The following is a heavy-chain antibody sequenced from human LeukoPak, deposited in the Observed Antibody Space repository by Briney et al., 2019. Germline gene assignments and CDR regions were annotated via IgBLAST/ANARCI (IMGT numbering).Heavy chain of an antibody. Sequence: GGSLRLSCAASRFTFSDYYMSWIRQAPGKGLEWVSYTSNSSSYTNYAYSVTGRFTISRDNARNSLYLQMNSLRAEDTAVYFCARDCSSTSCYWDYWGQGTLVTVSS. CDR3: ARDCSSTSCYWDY. CDR1: RFTFSDYY. CDR2: TSNSSSYT. J-gene: IGHJ4*02. D-gene: IGHD2-2*01. V-gene: IGHV3-11*06.